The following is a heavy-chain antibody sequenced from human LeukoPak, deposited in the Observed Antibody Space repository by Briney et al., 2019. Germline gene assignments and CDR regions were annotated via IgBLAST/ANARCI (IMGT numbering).Heavy chain of an antibody. D-gene: IGHD3-10*01. Sequence: GGSLRLSCAASGFTFSSYWMSWVRQAPGKGLEWVANIKQDGSEKYYVDSVKGRFTISRDNAKNSLYLPMNSLRAEDTALYYCAKGLWFGELLLGGSFDYWGQGTLVTVSS. V-gene: IGHV3-7*03. CDR1: GFTFSSYW. CDR3: AKGLWFGELLLGGSFDY. CDR2: IKQDGSEK. J-gene: IGHJ4*02.